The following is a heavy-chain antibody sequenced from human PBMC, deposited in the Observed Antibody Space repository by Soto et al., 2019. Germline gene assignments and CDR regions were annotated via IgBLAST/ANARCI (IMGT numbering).Heavy chain of an antibody. Sequence: EVQLLESGGGLVQPGGSLRLSCAASGFIFSSYGMTWVRQAPGKGLEWVSAVTSGGRTYYADSVKGRFTISRDNSKSTLYLQMNSLRAEDTAVYYCAKLQLVRSSLDWVDCWGQGTLVTVSS. J-gene: IGHJ4*02. CDR1: GFIFSSYG. CDR2: VTSGGRT. V-gene: IGHV3-23*01. CDR3: AKLQLVRSSLDWVDC. D-gene: IGHD6-6*01.